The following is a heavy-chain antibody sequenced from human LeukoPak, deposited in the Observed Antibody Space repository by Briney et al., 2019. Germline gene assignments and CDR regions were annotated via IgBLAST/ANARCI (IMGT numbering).Heavy chain of an antibody. CDR3: AKAKLRYFEYYFDY. Sequence: GGSLRLSCTASGFTFSSYAMSWVRQAPGKGLEWVAVISYDGSNKYYADSVKGRFTISRDNSKNTLCLQMNSLRAEDTAVYYCAKAKLRYFEYYFDYWGQGTLVTVSS. D-gene: IGHD3-9*01. V-gene: IGHV3-30*18. CDR1: GFTFSSYA. CDR2: ISYDGSNK. J-gene: IGHJ4*02.